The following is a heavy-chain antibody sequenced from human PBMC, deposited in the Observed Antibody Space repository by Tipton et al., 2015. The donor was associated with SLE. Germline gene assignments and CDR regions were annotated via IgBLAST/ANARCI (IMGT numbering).Heavy chain of an antibody. D-gene: IGHD3-3*01. CDR3: AVASGYQYHDAFDI. J-gene: IGHJ3*02. CDR2: ISAYNGNT. CDR1: GYTFTSYG. V-gene: IGHV1-18*01. Sequence: QLVKSGAEVKKPGASVKVSCKASGYTFTSYGISWVRQAPGQGLEWMGWISAYNGNTNYAQKLQGRVTMTTDTSTSTAYMELRSLRSDDTAVYYCAVASGYQYHDAFDIWGQGTMVTVSS.